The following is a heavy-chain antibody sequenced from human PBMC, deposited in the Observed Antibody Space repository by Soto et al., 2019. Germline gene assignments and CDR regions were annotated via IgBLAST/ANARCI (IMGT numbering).Heavy chain of an antibody. V-gene: IGHV3-23*01. Sequence: GGSLRLSCAASGFTFSSYAMSWVRQAPGKGLEWVSAISGSGGSTYYADSVKGRFTISRDNSKNTLYLQMNSLRAEDTAVYYCAKELLWFGELYDYYYGMDVWGQGTTVTVSS. CDR2: ISGSGGST. J-gene: IGHJ6*02. CDR1: GFTFSSYA. D-gene: IGHD3-10*01. CDR3: AKELLWFGELYDYYYGMDV.